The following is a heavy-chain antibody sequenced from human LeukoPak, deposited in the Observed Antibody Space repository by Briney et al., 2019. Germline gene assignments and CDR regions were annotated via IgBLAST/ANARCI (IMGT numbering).Heavy chain of an antibody. J-gene: IGHJ5*02. CDR1: GYTFTGYY. Sequence: ASVKVSCKASGYTFTGYYMHWVRQAPGQGLEWMGWINPNSGGTNYAQKFRGRVTMTRDTSISTAYMELSRLRSDDTAVYYCARDIPVYCSGGSCYGGNWFDPWGQGTLVTVSS. V-gene: IGHV1-2*02. CDR2: INPNSGGT. D-gene: IGHD2-15*01. CDR3: ARDIPVYCSGGSCYGGNWFDP.